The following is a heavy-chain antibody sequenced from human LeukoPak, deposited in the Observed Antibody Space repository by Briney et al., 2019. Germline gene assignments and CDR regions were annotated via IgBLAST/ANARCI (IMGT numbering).Heavy chain of an antibody. CDR1: GGTFSSYA. CDR2: IIPILGIA. V-gene: IGHV1-69*04. D-gene: IGHD3-22*01. J-gene: IGHJ4*02. Sequence: SVKVSCKASGGTFSSYAISWVRQAPGQGLEWMGRIIPILGIANYAQKFQGRVTITADKSTSTAYMELGSLRSEDTAVYYCARADNYYDSSGYWIDYWGQGTLVTVSS. CDR3: ARADNYYDSSGYWIDY.